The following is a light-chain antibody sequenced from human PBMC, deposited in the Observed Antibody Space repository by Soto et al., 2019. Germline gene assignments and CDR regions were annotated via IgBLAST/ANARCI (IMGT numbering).Light chain of an antibody. Sequence: DIQMTQSPSTLSASVGGRVSISCRASQSISSWLAWYQQKPGKAPKLLIYDASSLESGVPSRFRSTGSGTEFTLTISRLQPDDFATNSGQQYISYSWTFGQGAKVDI. V-gene: IGKV1-5*01. CDR1: QSISSW. CDR3: QQYISYSWT. CDR2: DAS. J-gene: IGKJ1*01.